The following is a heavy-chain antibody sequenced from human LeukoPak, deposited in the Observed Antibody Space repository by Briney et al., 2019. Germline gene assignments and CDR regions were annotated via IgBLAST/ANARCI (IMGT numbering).Heavy chain of an antibody. Sequence: PGGSLRLSCAASGFTFSSYAMHWVRQAPGKGLEWVAVISYDGSNKYYADSVKGRFTISRDNSKNTLYLQMNSLRAEDTAVYYCARGGQDELPRRAHWFDPWGQGTLVTVSS. D-gene: IGHD2-15*01. J-gene: IGHJ5*02. CDR3: ARGGQDELPRRAHWFDP. CDR2: ISYDGSNK. CDR1: GFTFSSYA. V-gene: IGHV3-30-3*01.